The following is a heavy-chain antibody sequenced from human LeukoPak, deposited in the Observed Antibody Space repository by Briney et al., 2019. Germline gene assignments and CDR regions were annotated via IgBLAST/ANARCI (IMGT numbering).Heavy chain of an antibody. D-gene: IGHD4-17*01. CDR3: AKATVYGDWNPTN. CDR1: GFTFSDYY. V-gene: IGHV3-11*01. CDR2: ISSSGSTI. Sequence: GGSLRLSCAASGFTFSDYYMSWIRQAPAKGLEWVSYISSSGSTIYYAGSVKGRFTISRDNSKNTLYLQMNSLRAEDTAVYYCAKATVYGDWNPTNWGQGTLVTVSS. J-gene: IGHJ4*02.